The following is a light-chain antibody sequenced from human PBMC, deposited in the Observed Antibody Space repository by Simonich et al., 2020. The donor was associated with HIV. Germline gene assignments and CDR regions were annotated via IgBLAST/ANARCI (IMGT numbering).Light chain of an antibody. V-gene: IGKV1-12*01. CDR2: AAS. CDR3: QQANSFPPRYT. Sequence: DIQMTQSPSSLSASVGDRVTITCRASQGISNSLAWYQQKPGTAPKVLLYAASSLQSGVPSRFSGSGSGTDFTLTISSLQPEDFATYYCQQANSFPPRYTFGQGTKLEIK. CDR1: QGISNS. J-gene: IGKJ2*01.